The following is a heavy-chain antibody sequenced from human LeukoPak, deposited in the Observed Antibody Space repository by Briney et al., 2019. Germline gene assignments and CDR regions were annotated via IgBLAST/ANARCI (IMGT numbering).Heavy chain of an antibody. D-gene: IGHD4-17*01. CDR1: GFTFCSYA. V-gene: IGHV3-23*01. Sequence: GGSLRLSCALSGFTFCSYAMRWVPQAPGKGLEWVSGISGSGGGTYYADSAKGRFTISRDNSKNTLYLQVNSLRAEDTAAYYCAKDGAAKMTTVTMVDYWGQGTLVTVSS. J-gene: IGHJ4*02. CDR2: ISGSGGGT. CDR3: AKDGAAKMTTVTMVDY.